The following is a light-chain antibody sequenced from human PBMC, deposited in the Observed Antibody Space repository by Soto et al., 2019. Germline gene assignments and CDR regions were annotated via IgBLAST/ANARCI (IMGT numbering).Light chain of an antibody. CDR3: QSYDSSLSGWV. CDR2: GNS. CDR1: SSNIGAGYD. Sequence: QSVLTQPPSVSGAPGQRVTISCTGSSSNIGAGYDAKWYQQLPGTAPKLLIYGNSNRPSGVPDRFSGSKSGTSASLAITGLQAEDEADYYCQSYDSSLSGWVFGGGTKLTVL. V-gene: IGLV1-40*01. J-gene: IGLJ3*02.